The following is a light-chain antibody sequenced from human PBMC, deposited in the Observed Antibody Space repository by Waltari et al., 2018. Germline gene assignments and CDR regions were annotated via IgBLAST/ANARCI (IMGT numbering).Light chain of an antibody. CDR3: CSYAGSSKWV. V-gene: IGLV2-23*01. CDR2: ENH. CDR1: SRDIGSFDL. J-gene: IGLJ3*02. Sequence: SALTQPAAVSGSPGQSITISCAGNSRDIGSFDLVSWYQHSPGKVPQVIIYENHKRPSGISDRFSGSKSGNTASLTISGLQADDEADYFCCSYAGSSKWVFGGGTKLTV.